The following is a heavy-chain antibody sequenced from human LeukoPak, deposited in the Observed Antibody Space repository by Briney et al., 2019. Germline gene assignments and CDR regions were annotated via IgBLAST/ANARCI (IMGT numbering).Heavy chain of an antibody. CDR1: VYTFTRYG. CDR3: ARDLVYYYGSGYRLGFDY. CDR2: ISAYNGNT. Sequence: ASVKVSCKASVYTFTRYGISWVRPAPGQGLEWMGWISAYNGNTNYAQKLQGRVTMTTDTSTSTGYMELRRLRSDDTAVCYCARDLVYYYGSGYRLGFDYWGQGTLVTVSS. D-gene: IGHD3-22*01. V-gene: IGHV1-18*01. J-gene: IGHJ4*02.